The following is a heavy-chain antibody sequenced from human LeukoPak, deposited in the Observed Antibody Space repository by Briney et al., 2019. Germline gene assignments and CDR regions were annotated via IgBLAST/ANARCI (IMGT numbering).Heavy chain of an antibody. V-gene: IGHV3-7*03. CDR3: ARVGSGNFLGAFDI. CDR1: GFTFSRNW. CDR2: INQDGSEK. D-gene: IGHD1-26*01. Sequence: GGSLRLSCAASGFTFSRNWMIWVRQAPGKRLEWVANINQDGSEKYYVDSVKGRFTISRDNAKNSLFLQMNSLRAEDTAVYYCARVGSGNFLGAFDIWGQGTMVTVSS. J-gene: IGHJ3*02.